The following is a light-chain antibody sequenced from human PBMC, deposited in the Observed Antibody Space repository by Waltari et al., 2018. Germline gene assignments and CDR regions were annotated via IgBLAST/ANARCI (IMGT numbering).Light chain of an antibody. Sequence: SYEMTQSPSVSVSPGQTANMACSGHELGHKYVHWYQQKPGQSPLLVIYQDKKRPPGFPARFSGSNSGNTATLTISETQAVDEADYYCQTWDSNSYVFGTGTKLTVL. J-gene: IGLJ1*01. CDR1: ELGHKY. CDR3: QTWDSNSYV. V-gene: IGLV3-1*01. CDR2: QDK.